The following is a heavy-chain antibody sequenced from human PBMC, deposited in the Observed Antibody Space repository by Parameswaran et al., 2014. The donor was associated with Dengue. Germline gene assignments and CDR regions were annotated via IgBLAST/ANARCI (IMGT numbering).Heavy chain of an antibody. D-gene: IGHD3-16*01. J-gene: IGHJ6*02. CDR2: IYYSGST. CDR3: ARVGGTHYYYGMDV. V-gene: IGHV4-59*01. Sequence: VRQAPGKGLEWIGYIYYSGSTNYNPSLKSRVTISVDTSKNQFSLKLSSVTAADMAVYYCARVGGTHYYYGMDVWGQGTTVTVSS.